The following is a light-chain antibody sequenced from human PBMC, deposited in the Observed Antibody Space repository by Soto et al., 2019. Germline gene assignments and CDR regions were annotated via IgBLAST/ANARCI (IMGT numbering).Light chain of an antibody. V-gene: IGKV4-1*01. J-gene: IGKJ1*01. CDR2: WAS. Sequence: DIVMTQSPDSLAVSLGERATINCKSSQSVLYSSNNKNYLAWYQQKPGQPPKLLIYWASTRESGVPDRFSGSGSGTDFTLTISSLQADDVAVYYCQQYSSTPLTFGQGTKVEIK. CDR1: QSVLYSSNNKNY. CDR3: QQYSSTPLT.